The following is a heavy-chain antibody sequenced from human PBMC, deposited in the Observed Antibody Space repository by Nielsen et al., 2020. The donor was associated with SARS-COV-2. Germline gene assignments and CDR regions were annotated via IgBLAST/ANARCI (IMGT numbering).Heavy chain of an antibody. CDR1: GFDFSLNS. CDR3: SGLSVGTYFDN. V-gene: IGHV3-30*04. CDR2: ILYHGGDT. J-gene: IGHJ4*02. D-gene: IGHD7-27*01. Sequence: GRSLTLSCIVYGFDFSLNSMAWVRQAPGKGLEWLALILYHGGDTYYAYSVKGRFTIPRDNSRNTLYLQMDRHTAEDTAFYYCSGLSVGTYFDNWGPGTLVTVSS.